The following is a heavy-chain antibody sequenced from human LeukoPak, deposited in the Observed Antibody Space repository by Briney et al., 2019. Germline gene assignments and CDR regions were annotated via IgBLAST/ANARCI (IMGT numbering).Heavy chain of an antibody. V-gene: IGHV3-21*01. D-gene: IGHD2-2*01. J-gene: IGHJ5*02. CDR2: ISSSSSYI. CDR1: GFTFSSYS. Sequence: KPGGSLRLSCAASGFTFSSYSMNWVRQAPGKGLEWVTSISSSSSYIYYADSVKGRFTISRDNAKNSLYLQMNSLRAEDTAVYYCARGGGLVVVPAAPEWFDPWGQGTLVTVSS. CDR3: ARGGGLVVVPAAPEWFDP.